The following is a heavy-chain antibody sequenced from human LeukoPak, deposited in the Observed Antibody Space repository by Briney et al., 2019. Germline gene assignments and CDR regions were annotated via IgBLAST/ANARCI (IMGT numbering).Heavy chain of an antibody. CDR2: IYHSGST. J-gene: IGHJ4*02. CDR1: GYSISSGYY. V-gene: IGHV4-38-2*02. CDR3: AREDYGIDY. Sequence: PSETLSLTCAVSGYSISSGYYWGWIRQPPGKGLGWIGSIYHSGSTYYNPSLKSRVTISVDTSKNQFSLKLSSVTAADTAVYYCAREDYGIDYWGQGTLVTVSS. D-gene: IGHD3-16*01.